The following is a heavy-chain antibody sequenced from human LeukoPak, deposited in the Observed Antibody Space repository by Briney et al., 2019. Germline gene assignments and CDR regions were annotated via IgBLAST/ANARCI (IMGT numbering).Heavy chain of an antibody. CDR3: ATQLGRNEGQEPPNFDY. J-gene: IGHJ4*02. D-gene: IGHD3-10*01. Sequence: SETLSLTCTVSGYSIINSDYYWGWIRQPPGKGLEWIGNIYHSGTAYYNPSLKSRLTISVDTSKNQFSLRLSSVTATDTAMYYCATQLGRNEGQEPPNFDYWGQGTLVTVSS. V-gene: IGHV4-38-2*02. CDR2: IYHSGTA. CDR1: GYSIINSDYY.